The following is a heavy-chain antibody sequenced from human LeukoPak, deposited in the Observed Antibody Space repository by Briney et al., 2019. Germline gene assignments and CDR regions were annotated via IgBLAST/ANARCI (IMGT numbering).Heavy chain of an antibody. V-gene: IGHV3-7*01. Sequence: GGSLRLSCAASGFTFSNYWMSWVRQAPGKGLEWVANIKQDGSEKYYVDSVKGRFTISRDDAKNSIYLQMDSLRAEDTAAYYCTRSAMIPDEDYYYYMDVWGKGTTVTVSS. CDR2: IKQDGSEK. D-gene: IGHD3-22*01. CDR1: GFTFSNYW. CDR3: TRSAMIPDEDYYYYMDV. J-gene: IGHJ6*03.